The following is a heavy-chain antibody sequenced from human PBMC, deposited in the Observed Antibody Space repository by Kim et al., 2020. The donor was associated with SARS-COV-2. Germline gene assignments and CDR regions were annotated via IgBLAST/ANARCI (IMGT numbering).Heavy chain of an antibody. V-gene: IGHV4-34*01. CDR1: GGSFSGYY. CDR3: SRGKGDY. J-gene: IGHJ4*02. Sequence: SETLSLTCAVYGGSFSGYYWSWIRQPPGKGLEWIGEINHSGSTNYNPSLKSRVTISVDTSKNQFSLKLSSVTAADTAVYYCSRGKGDYWGQGTLVTVSS. CDR2: INHSGST.